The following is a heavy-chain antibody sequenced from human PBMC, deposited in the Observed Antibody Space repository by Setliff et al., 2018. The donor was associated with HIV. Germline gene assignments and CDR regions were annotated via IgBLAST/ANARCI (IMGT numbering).Heavy chain of an antibody. Sequence: GGSLRLSCAASGFTFSDYYMNWIRRAPGKGLEWVSYISSTGNTIKYAASVRGRFTISRDNTRKSVYLEMNGLRAEDTAVYYCTTGEILPHFANWGQGTLVTVSS. CDR1: GFTFSDYY. V-gene: IGHV3-11*01. CDR3: TTGEILPHFAN. D-gene: IGHD3-10*01. CDR2: ISSTGNTI. J-gene: IGHJ4*02.